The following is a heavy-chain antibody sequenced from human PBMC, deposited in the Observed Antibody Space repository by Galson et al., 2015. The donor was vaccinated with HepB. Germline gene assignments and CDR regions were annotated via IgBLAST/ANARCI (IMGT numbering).Heavy chain of an antibody. CDR1: GYTFNKYG. CDR3: ARDVDWALDY. V-gene: IGHV1-18*01. D-gene: IGHD3-9*01. CDR2: TSTKRGNT. J-gene: IGHJ4*02. Sequence: SVKVSCKASGYTFNKYGISWVRQAPGQGVEWMGWTSTKRGNTKHAQRLQGRVTMTTETSTNTAYMELRSLRSADTAVYYCARDVDWALDYWGQGTLVTVSS.